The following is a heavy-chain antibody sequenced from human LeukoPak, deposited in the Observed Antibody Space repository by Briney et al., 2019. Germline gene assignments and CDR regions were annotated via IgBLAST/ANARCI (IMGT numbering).Heavy chain of an antibody. V-gene: IGHV5-51*01. CDR2: IYPGDSDT. J-gene: IGHJ4*02. D-gene: IGHD3-9*01. CDR1: GYSFTSYW. CDR3: ARHAPPRDYDILTGSRVRLMTYQTPFDY. Sequence: GESLKISCKGSGYSFTSYWIGWVRQMPGKGLEWMGIIYPGDSDTRYSPSFQGQVTISADKSISTAYLQWSSLKASDTAMYYCARHAPPRDYDILTGSRVRLMTYQTPFDYWGQGTLVTISS.